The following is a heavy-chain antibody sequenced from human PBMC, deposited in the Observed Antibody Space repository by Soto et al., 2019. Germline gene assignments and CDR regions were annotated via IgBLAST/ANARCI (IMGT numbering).Heavy chain of an antibody. V-gene: IGHV4-34*01. J-gene: IGHJ6*02. CDR1: GGSFSGYY. Sequence: PSETLSLTCAVYGGSFSGYYWSWIRQPPGKGLEWIGEINHSGSTNYNPSLKSRVTISVDTSKNQFSLKLSSVTAADTAVYYCARRRRYGSGSSLINYGMDVWGQGTTVTVSS. CDR3: ARRRRYGSGSSLINYGMDV. CDR2: INHSGST. D-gene: IGHD3-10*01.